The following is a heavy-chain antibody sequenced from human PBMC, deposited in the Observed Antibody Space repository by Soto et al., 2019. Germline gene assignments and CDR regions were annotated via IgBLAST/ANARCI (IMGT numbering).Heavy chain of an antibody. J-gene: IGHJ4*02. Sequence: LRLSCAASGFTLITYAMTWVRQAPGKGLECVSGIVGSGDEIHYADSVKGRFTISKDNSKNTLYLQMNSLRADDTAVYYCAKDAVYNDGLWLMDHWGQGTLVTVSS. CDR1: GFTLITYA. V-gene: IGHV3-23*01. CDR2: IVGSGDEI. D-gene: IGHD2-21*01. CDR3: AKDAVYNDGLWLMDH.